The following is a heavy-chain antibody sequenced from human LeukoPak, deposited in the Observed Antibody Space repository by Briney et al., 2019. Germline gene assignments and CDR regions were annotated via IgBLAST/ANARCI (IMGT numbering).Heavy chain of an antibody. D-gene: IGHD5-12*01. CDR3: TRDSSGYDWFYDY. V-gene: IGHV4-4*07. J-gene: IGHJ4*02. CDR2: IYITGST. CDR1: GGSITSYY. Sequence: SSETLSLTCTVSGGSITSYYWSWIRQSAGKGLEWIGRIYITGSTTYNPSLKSRVTMSLDTSKSQFSLKLSSVTAADTAVYYCTRDSSGYDWFYDYWGQGTLVTASS.